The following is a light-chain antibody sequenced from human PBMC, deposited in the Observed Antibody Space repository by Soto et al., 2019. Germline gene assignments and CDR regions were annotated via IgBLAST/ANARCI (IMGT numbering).Light chain of an antibody. CDR2: KAS. CDR1: QSISSW. V-gene: IGKV1-5*03. J-gene: IGKJ1*01. Sequence: DIQMPQSPSTLSASGGGRVTITCRARQSISSWLAWYQQKPGKAPKLLIYKASTLKSGVPSRFSGSGSGTEVTLTISSLQPDDFATYYCQHYNSYSEAFGQGTKVGIK. CDR3: QHYNSYSEA.